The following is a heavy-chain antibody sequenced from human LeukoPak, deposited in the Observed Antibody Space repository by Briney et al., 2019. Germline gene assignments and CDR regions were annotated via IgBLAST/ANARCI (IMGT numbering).Heavy chain of an antibody. Sequence: SETLSLTCAVYGGSFSGYYWSWIRQPPGKGLEWIGEINHSGSTNYNPSLKSRVTISVDTSKNQFSLKLSSVTAADTAVYYCARGEGYSYGYAFGYWGQGTLVTVSS. D-gene: IGHD5-18*01. CDR1: GGSFSGYY. V-gene: IGHV4-34*01. J-gene: IGHJ4*02. CDR3: ARGEGYSYGYAFGY. CDR2: INHSGST.